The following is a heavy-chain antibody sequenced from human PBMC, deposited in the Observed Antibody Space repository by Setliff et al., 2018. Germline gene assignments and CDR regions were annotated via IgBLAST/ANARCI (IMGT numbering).Heavy chain of an antibody. CDR1: GYSISSGYI. V-gene: IGHV4-61*01. D-gene: IGHD2-21*02. CDR3: ARDRGGDWIYYFDY. CDR2: IYYSGST. Sequence: PSETLSLTCTVSGYSISSGYIWGWIRQPPGKGLEWIGYIYYSGSTNYNPSLKSRVTISVDTSKNQFSLKLSSVTAADTAVYYCARDRGGDWIYYFDYWGQGTLVTVSS. J-gene: IGHJ4*02.